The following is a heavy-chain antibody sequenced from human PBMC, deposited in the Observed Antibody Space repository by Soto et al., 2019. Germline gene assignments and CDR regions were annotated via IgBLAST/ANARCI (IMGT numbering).Heavy chain of an antibody. CDR2: IYHSGTT. Sequence: PSETLSLTCAVSGGSITNGGFSWNWIRQPPGRGLEWIGYIYHSGTTYYNPSLKSRVTISVDRSKNQFSLKLNSVTAADTAVYYCASFLVRGVYFSASWGQGTLVTVSS. J-gene: IGHJ4*02. CDR1: GGSITNGGFS. V-gene: IGHV4-30-2*01. CDR3: ASFLVRGVYFSAS. D-gene: IGHD3-10*01.